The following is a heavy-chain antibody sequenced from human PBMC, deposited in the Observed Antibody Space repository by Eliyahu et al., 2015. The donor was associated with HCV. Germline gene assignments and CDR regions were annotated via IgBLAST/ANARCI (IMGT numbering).Heavy chain of an antibody. J-gene: IGHJ3*02. CDR1: VDSVSSDA. CDR2: IYNSGIT. CDR3: ARARNHGFDI. D-gene: IGHD1-14*01. Sequence: QVQLQESGPGLVKPSETLSLTCIVSVDSVSSDAWSWIRQPPGKGLEWIGNIYNSGITYYNPSLKSRVTMSLDTSSKNFSLKLSSVTAADTAVYFCARARNHGFDIWGQGTMVTVSS. V-gene: IGHV4-59*02.